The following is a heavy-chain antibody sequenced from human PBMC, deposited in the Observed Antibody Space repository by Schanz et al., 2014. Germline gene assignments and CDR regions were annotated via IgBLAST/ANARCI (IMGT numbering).Heavy chain of an antibody. Sequence: QVQLVESGGGVVQPGRSLRLSCAASGFTFSKYGMHWVRQAPGKGLEWVAVIWDDGNNKFYADSVKGRFTTSRDNSKNTMYLQMNSLRAEDTAGYYCVKDLQRELLRDDHYYGMDVWGQGTTVTVSS. CDR3: VKDLQRELLRDDHYYGMDV. D-gene: IGHD1-26*01. V-gene: IGHV3-33*06. CDR2: IWDDGNNK. J-gene: IGHJ6*02. CDR1: GFTFSKYG.